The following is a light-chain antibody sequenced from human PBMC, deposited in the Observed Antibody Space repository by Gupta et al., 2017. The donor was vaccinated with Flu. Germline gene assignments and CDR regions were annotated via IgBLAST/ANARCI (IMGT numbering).Light chain of an antibody. CDR2: LGS. J-gene: IGKJ4*01. CDR1: QSLLHSNGYNF. CDR3: MQALQTPLT. V-gene: IGKV2-28*01. Sequence: ISCRSSQSLLHSNGYNFLDWYLQKPGQSPQLLIYLGSNRASGVPDRFSGSGSGTDFTLKISRVEAEDVGVYYCMQALQTPLTFGGGTKVEIK.